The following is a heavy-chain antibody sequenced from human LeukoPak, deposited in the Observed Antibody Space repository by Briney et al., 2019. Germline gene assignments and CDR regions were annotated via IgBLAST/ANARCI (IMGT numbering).Heavy chain of an antibody. J-gene: IGHJ4*02. CDR2: ISGSGNRI. CDR3: AKGGDIVVVPAATLDY. V-gene: IGHV3-23*01. CDR1: GFTLNSYA. D-gene: IGHD2-2*01. Sequence: PGGSLRLSCAASGFTLNSYAMSWVRQAPGKGLEWVSAISGSGNRIYYADSVKGRFTISRDNSKNTLYLQMNSLRVEDTAVYCCAKGGDIVVVPAATLDYWGQGTLVTVSS.